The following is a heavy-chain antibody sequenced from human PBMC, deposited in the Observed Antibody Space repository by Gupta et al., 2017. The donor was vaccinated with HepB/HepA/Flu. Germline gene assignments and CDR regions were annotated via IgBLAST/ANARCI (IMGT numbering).Heavy chain of an antibody. CDR3: AGTYYYFDY. Sequence: EVPLLESAGGLLQPEWYVRLPCAASGLTFGRYAMSWVRQAPGKGLEWVSLISGSGTGTYYADSVKGRFTISRDNSKNTLYLQINSLRADDTAVYYCAGTYYYFDYWGQGTLVTVSS. D-gene: IGHD2-21*01. V-gene: IGHV3-23*01. J-gene: IGHJ4*02. CDR2: ISGSGTGT. CDR1: GLTFGRYA.